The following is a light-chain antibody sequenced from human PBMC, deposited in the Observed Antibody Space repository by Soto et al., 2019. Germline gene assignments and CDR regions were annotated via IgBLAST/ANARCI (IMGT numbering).Light chain of an antibody. Sequence: DIVMTQTRLSSPVTLGQPASISCRSSQSLVHIDENTYFNWLQQRTGQPPRLLIYNTSNLFTGVPERFSGSGAGTDFTLKISRVEAEDVAIYYCMQATQSHTLGRGTRLEIK. CDR2: NTS. CDR1: QSLVHIDENTY. J-gene: IGKJ2*01. CDR3: MQATQSHT. V-gene: IGKV2-24*01.